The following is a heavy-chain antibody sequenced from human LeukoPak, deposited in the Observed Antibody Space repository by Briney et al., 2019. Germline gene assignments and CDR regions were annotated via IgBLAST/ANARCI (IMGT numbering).Heavy chain of an antibody. V-gene: IGHV3-11*01. CDR2: ISSRGDSI. J-gene: IGHJ5*02. D-gene: IGHD6-13*01. Sequence: PGGSLRLSCAASGFTFSDYYMSWIRQAPGNGLEWISYISSRGDSIQYADSVKGRFTMSRDNAKNSVHLQMSSLRAEVTAVYYCARADSSWYWGWFDPWGQGILVTVSS. CDR3: ARADSSWYWGWFDP. CDR1: GFTFSDYY.